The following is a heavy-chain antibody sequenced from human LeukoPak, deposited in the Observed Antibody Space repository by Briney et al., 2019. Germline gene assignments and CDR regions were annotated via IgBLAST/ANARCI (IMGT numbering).Heavy chain of an antibody. V-gene: IGHV1-69*04. D-gene: IGHD3-9*01. CDR2: IIPILGIA. Sequence: GASVKVSCKASGGTFSSYAISWVRQAPGQGLEWMGRIIPILGIANYAQKFQGRVTITADKSTSTAYMELRSLRSDDTAVYYCARDLPYYDILTGYYHSGFDYWGQGTLVTVSS. J-gene: IGHJ4*02. CDR1: GGTFSSYA. CDR3: ARDLPYYDILTGYYHSGFDY.